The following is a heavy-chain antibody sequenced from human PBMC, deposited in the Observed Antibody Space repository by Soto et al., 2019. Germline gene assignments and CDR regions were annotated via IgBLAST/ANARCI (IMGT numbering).Heavy chain of an antibody. D-gene: IGHD3-9*01. V-gene: IGHV4-30-2*01. J-gene: IGHJ4*02. CDR3: ARGGGPADYDSLTGALTFDY. Sequence: PSETVSLTCAVSGGSISSGGYSWSWIRQPPGKGVEWIGYISHSGSTYYNPSLKSRVTISLDRSKNQFSLKLSSVTAADTAVYYCARGGGPADYDSLTGALTFDYWGQGTLVTVSS. CDR2: ISHSGST. CDR1: GGSISSGGYS.